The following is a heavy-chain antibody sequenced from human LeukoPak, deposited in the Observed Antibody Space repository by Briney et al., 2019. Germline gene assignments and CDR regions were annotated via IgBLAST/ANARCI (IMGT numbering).Heavy chain of an antibody. V-gene: IGHV3-15*01. CDR1: GFTFTNAW. CDR2: IKSKTDGETT. J-gene: IGHJ4*02. CDR3: TTDLGANYHGSPRLIPNYF. Sequence: GGSLRLSCVDSGFTFTNAWMSWVRQAPGKGLEWIGRIKSKTDGETTNYAEPVRGRFTISRDDSKSAVYLQMNSLKIEDTAVYYFTTDLGANYHGSPRLIPNYFWGPGTLVTVSS. D-gene: IGHD3-10*01.